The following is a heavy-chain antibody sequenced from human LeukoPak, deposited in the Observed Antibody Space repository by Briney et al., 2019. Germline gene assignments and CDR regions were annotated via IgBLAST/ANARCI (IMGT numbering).Heavy chain of an antibody. V-gene: IGHV1-18*01. J-gene: IGHJ5*02. CDR2: INGYNGNT. CDR1: GYTFNIYA. Sequence: ASVKVSCKSSGYTFNIYAMNWVRQAPGQGLEWMGWINGYNGNTNYAQKLQARVTMTADTFTSTAYMELRSLRSDDTAVYYCAREERSSSSENWIDPWGQGTLVTVSS. CDR3: AREERSSSSENWIDP. D-gene: IGHD6-6*01.